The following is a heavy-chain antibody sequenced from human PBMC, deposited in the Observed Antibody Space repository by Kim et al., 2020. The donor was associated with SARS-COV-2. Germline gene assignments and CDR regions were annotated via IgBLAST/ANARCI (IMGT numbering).Heavy chain of an antibody. V-gene: IGHV3-30*07. D-gene: IGHD1-26*01. CDR3: ARDGQVGATTGFDY. J-gene: IGHJ4*02. Sequence: ADSVKGRFTISRDNSKNTLYLQMNGLRAEDTAVYYCARDGQVGATTGFDYWGQGTLVTVSS.